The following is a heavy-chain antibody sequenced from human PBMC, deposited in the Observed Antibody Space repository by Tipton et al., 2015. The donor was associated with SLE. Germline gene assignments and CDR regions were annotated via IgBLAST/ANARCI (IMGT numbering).Heavy chain of an antibody. V-gene: IGHV4-39*01. CDR2: IYYRGST. D-gene: IGHD3-3*01. CDR3: ARYGRVLRFLEWAHYYYYMDV. CDR1: GGSISSSSYY. J-gene: IGHJ6*03. Sequence: LRLSCTVSGGSISSSSYYWGWIRQPPGKGLGWIGSIYYRGSTYYNPSLKSRVTISVDTSKNQFSLKLSSVTAADTAVYYCARYGRVLRFLEWAHYYYYMDVWGKGTTVTVSS.